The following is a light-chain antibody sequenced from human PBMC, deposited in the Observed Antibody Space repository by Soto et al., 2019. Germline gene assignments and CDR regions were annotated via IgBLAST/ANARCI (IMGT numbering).Light chain of an antibody. CDR2: EGS. V-gene: IGLV2-23*01. CDR3: CSYAGGENYV. CDR1: SSDVGSYEF. Sequence: QSALTKPDSVSGSLGQSITISCAGTSSDVGSYEFVSWYQQVPGKAPKLVIYEGSKWPSGVSNRFSGSKSGNTASLTISGLQADDEGDYYCCSYAGGENYVFGNGTKVT. J-gene: IGLJ1*01.